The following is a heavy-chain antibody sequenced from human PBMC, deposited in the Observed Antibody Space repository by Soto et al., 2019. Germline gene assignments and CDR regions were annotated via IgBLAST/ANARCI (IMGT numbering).Heavy chain of an antibody. D-gene: IGHD6-19*01. CDR1: GFTFSSYA. V-gene: IGHV3-23*01. CDR3: AKDLRGAVAGTWYY. CDR2: ISGSGGST. J-gene: IGHJ4*02. Sequence: GGSLRLSCAASGFTFSSYAMNWVRQAPGKGLEWVSAISGSGGSTYYADSVKGRFTISRDNSKNTLYLQMNSLRAEDTAVYYCAKDLRGAVAGTWYYWGQGTLVTVSS.